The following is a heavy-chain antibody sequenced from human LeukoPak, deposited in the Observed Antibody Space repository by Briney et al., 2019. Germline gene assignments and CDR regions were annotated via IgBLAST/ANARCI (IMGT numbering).Heavy chain of an antibody. CDR2: ISAYNGNT. D-gene: IGHD3-22*01. J-gene: IGHJ4*02. V-gene: IGHV1-18*01. CDR1: GYTFTSYG. Sequence: ASVKVSCKASGYTFTSYGISWVRQAPGQGLEWMGWISAYNGNTNYAQKLQGRVTMTTDTSTSTAYMELRSLRSDDTAVYYCARDPSDSSGYYYVGADYWGQGTLVTVSS. CDR3: ARDPSDSSGYYYVGADY.